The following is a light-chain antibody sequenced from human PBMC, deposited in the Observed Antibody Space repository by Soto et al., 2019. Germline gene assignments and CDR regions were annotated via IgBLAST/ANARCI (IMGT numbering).Light chain of an antibody. Sequence: QSALTQPASVSGSPGQSITISGTGASSDVGGYYFVSWYQHHAGKAPKLMIYEGSTRPSGVSNRFSGSKSDNTASLTISGLQAEDEAAYYCCSYATTTTVFGAGTKLTVL. CDR1: SSDVGGYYF. CDR2: EGS. J-gene: IGLJ3*02. CDR3: CSYATTTTV. V-gene: IGLV2-23*01.